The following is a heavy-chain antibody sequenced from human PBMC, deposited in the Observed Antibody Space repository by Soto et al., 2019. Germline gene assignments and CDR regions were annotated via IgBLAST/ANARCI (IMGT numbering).Heavy chain of an antibody. Sequence: QVQLVESGGGEVQPGRSLTLSCAASGFTFSTYGMHWVRQTPGKGLEWVAVISYDGTNKFYSDSVKGRFTISRDNFKNTLTLKMNSLRADDTAVYSCAKDLQSYGDYDYYCYGMDVWCLGTRVTVSS. J-gene: IGHJ6*02. CDR2: ISYDGTNK. V-gene: IGHV3-30*18. CDR3: AKDLQSYGDYDYYCYGMDV. CDR1: GFTFSTYG. D-gene: IGHD4-17*01.